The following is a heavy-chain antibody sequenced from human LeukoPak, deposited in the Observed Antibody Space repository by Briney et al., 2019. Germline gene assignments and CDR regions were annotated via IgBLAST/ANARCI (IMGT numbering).Heavy chain of an antibody. J-gene: IGHJ4*02. CDR1: GGSISSYY. V-gene: IGHV4-59*08. CDR2: IYYSGST. D-gene: IGHD5-18*01. CDR3: ARRVGYSYGNSLDY. Sequence: PSETLSLTCTVSGGSISSYYWSWIRQPPGKGLEWIGYIYYSGSTNYNPSLKSRVTISVDTSKNQFSPKLSSVTAADTAVYYCARRVGYSYGNSLDYWGQGTLVTVSS.